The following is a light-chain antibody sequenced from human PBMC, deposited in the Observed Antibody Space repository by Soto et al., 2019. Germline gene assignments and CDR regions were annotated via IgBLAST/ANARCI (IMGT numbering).Light chain of an antibody. CDR1: SSDVGTQNY. Sequence: QSVLTQPASVSGSPGQSITISCTGSSSDVGTQNYVSWYQQHPDKAPKLMIYEVSDRPSGVSNRFSGPKSGNTASLTISGVQAEDEADYYCLSYTSSYTVVFCGGTKLTVL. CDR2: EVS. CDR3: LSYTSSYTVV. J-gene: IGLJ2*01. V-gene: IGLV2-14*01.